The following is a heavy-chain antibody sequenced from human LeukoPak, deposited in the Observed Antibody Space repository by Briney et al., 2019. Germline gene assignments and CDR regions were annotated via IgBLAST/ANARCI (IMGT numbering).Heavy chain of an antibody. V-gene: IGHV4-38-2*01. CDR1: GYSLSSGYY. CDR2: IYHSGSS. D-gene: IGHD4-11*01. J-gene: IGHJ4*02. Sequence: SETLSLTCAVSGYSLSSGYYWGWIRQPPGKGLEWIGSIYHSGSSYYNPSLKSRVTISVDTSKNQFSLKLSSVTAADTAVYYCARRLPSNFGFDYWGQGTLVTVSS. CDR3: ARRLPSNFGFDY.